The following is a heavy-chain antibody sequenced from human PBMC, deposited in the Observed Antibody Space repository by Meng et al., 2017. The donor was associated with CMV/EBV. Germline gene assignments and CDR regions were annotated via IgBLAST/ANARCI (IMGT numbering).Heavy chain of an antibody. V-gene: IGHV3-21*01. D-gene: IGHD3-10*01. CDR3: ARGRWFGKLSWFDP. J-gene: IGHJ5*02. CDR1: GFTFSSYS. Sequence: GGSLRLSCAASGFTFSSYSMNWVRQAPGKGLEWVSSISSSSYIYYADSVKGRFTISRDNAENSLYLQMNSLRAEDTAVYYCARGRWFGKLSWFDPWGQGTLVTVSS. CDR2: ISSSSYI.